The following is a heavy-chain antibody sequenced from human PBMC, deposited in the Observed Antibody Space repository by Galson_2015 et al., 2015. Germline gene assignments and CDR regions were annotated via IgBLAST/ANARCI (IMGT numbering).Heavy chain of an antibody. CDR1: GYSFTSYW. J-gene: IGHJ4*02. V-gene: IGHV5-51*01. Sequence: QSGAEVKKPGESLKISCKGSGYSFTSYWIGWVRQMPGKGLEWMGIIYPGDSDTRYSPSFQGQVTISADKSISTAYLQWSSLKASDTAMYYCARHPLLYCSSTSCYRWDYFDYWGQGTLVTVSS. CDR2: IYPGDSDT. CDR3: ARHPLLYCSSTSCYRWDYFDY. D-gene: IGHD2-2*01.